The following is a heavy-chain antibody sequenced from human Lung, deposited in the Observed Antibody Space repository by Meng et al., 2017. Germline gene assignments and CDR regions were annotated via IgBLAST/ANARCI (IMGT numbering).Heavy chain of an antibody. CDR2: ISGSGSSP. CDR3: AKKGWLYWGSGDDY. J-gene: IGHJ4*02. Sequence: VHVVESGGGLVQPGGSLRLSCAASGFTFSRYAMSWVRQAPGKGLEWVSAISGSGSSPYYADSVKGRFTISRDNPKNTLYLQMNSLRAEDTAVYYCAKKGWLYWGSGDDYWGQGTLVTVSS. D-gene: IGHD7-27*01. CDR1: GFTFSRYA. V-gene: IGHV3-23*04.